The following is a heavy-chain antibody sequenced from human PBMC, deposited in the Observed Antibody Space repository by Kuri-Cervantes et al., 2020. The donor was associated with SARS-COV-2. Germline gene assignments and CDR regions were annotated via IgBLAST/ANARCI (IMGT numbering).Heavy chain of an antibody. CDR3: ARVRNPTPTVALTVIRMDACNL. J-gene: IGHJ6*02. Sequence: YGISFVLQAPSEGVEWVGWVNIYTRNTKYAEKLQGRVTMTTDTSTSTAYMELRKLRSDDTALYYWARVRNPTPTVALTVIRMDACNLLGHGTRVTVSS. V-gene: IGHV1-18*01. CDR2: VNIYTRNT. D-gene: IGHD2-21*02. CDR1: YG.